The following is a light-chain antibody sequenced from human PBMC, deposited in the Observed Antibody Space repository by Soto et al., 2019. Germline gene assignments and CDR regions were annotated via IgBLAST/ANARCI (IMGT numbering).Light chain of an antibody. CDR3: SSYISVSSPVV. V-gene: IGLV2-14*01. CDR1: SSDVGGYEY. J-gene: IGLJ2*01. Sequence: QSALTQPASVSGSPGQSITISCAGSSSDVGGYEYVSWYQQHPGRAPKLIIYEVSNRPSGVSYRFSGSKSGNTASLTISGLQAEDEADYYCSSYISVSSPVVFGGGTKLTVL. CDR2: EVS.